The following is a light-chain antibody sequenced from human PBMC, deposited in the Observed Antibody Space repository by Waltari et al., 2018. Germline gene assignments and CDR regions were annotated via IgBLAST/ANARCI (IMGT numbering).Light chain of an antibody. J-gene: IGLJ2*01. CDR1: RRDVGGYKY. CDR3: CLYASKLVI. Sequence: QSALTQPRSVSGSPGQSVTISCPGTRRDVGGYKYVSWYQQHPGKAPKLIIYDVSQRPSGVPDRFSGSKSGNTASLTISGLQAEDESFYHCCLYASKLVIFGGGTMLTVL. CDR2: DVS. V-gene: IGLV2-11*01.